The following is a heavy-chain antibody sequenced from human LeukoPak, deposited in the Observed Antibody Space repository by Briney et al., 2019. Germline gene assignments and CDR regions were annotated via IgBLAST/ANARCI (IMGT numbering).Heavy chain of an antibody. CDR1: GGSISSYY. D-gene: IGHD6-13*01. J-gene: IGHJ3*02. Sequence: PSETLSLTCTVSGGSISSYYWSWIRQPPGKGLEWIGYIYYSGSTNYNPSLKSRVTISVDTSKNQLSLKLSSVTAADTAVYYCARRRFYSSSWAARAFDIWGQGTMVTVSS. CDR3: ARRRFYSSSWAARAFDI. V-gene: IGHV4-59*12. CDR2: IYYSGST.